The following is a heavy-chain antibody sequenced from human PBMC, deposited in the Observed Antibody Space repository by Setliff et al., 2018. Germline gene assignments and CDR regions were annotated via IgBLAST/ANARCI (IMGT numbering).Heavy chain of an antibody. CDR2: IYTSGST. V-gene: IGHV4-61*02. D-gene: IGHD3-16*02. CDR3: ARDLYDYVWGTYRYHDAFDI. Sequence: PSETLSLTCTVSGGSISSGSYYWSWIRQPAGKGLEWIGRIYTSGSTNYNTSLKSRVTISVDTSKNQFSLKLSSVTAADTAVYYCARDLYDYVWGTYRYHDAFDIWGQGTMVTVSS. CDR1: GGSISSGSYY. J-gene: IGHJ3*02.